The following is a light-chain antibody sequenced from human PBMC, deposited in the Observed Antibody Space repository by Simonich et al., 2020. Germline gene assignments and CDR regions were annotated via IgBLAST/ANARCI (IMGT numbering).Light chain of an antibody. CDR1: SSNIGSNY. Sequence: QSVLTQPPSASGTPGQRVTISCSGSSSNIGSNYVYWYQQLPGTAPKLLSDRNNQRPSGVPDRFSGSKSGTSASLAISGLRSEDEADYYCAAWDDSLSGYLVFGGGTKLTVL. V-gene: IGLV1-47*01. CDR2: RNN. J-gene: IGLJ3*02. CDR3: AAWDDSLSGYLV.